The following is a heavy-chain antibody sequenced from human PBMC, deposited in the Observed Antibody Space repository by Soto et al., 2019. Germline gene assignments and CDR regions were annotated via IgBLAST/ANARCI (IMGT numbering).Heavy chain of an antibody. J-gene: IGHJ4*02. CDR1: GFTFSSYS. Sequence: EVQLVESGGGLVKPGGSLKLSCAASGFTFSSYSMNWVRQAPGKGLEWVSSISSSSSYIYYADSVKGRFTISRDNAKNSLYLQVNSLRAEDTAVYYCAREGIAAALDYWGQGTLVTVSS. D-gene: IGHD6-13*01. V-gene: IGHV3-21*01. CDR2: ISSSSSYI. CDR3: AREGIAAALDY.